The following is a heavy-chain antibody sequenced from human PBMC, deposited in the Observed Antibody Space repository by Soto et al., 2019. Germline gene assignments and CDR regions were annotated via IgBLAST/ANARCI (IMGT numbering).Heavy chain of an antibody. V-gene: IGHV1-69*01. Sequence: QVQLVQSGAEVKKPGSSVKVSCKASGGTFSNFAISWMRQAPGQGLEWVGGIIPSFGTTNYAQQFQGGVTITADVRTSTAYMELTRLTSEDTAVYYCAREEVAACRGESCYAYNSGRGHFYFYGMDVWGQGTSVTVS. D-gene: IGHD2-15*01. CDR2: IIPSFGTT. CDR1: GGTFSNFA. CDR3: AREEVAACRGESCYAYNSGRGHFYFYGMDV. J-gene: IGHJ6*02.